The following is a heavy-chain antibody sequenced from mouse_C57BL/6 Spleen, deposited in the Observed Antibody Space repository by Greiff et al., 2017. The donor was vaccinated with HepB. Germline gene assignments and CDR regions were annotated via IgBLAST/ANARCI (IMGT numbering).Heavy chain of an antibody. CDR2: IDPSDSYT. CDR3: ARSHYGNYYFDY. D-gene: IGHD2-1*01. CDR1: GYTFTSYW. J-gene: IGHJ2*01. Sequence: VQLQQPGAELVMPGASVKLSCKASGYTFTSYWMHWVKQRPGQGLEWIGEIDPSDSYTNYNQKFKGKSTLTVDKSSSTAYMQLSSLTSEDSAVYYCARSHYGNYYFDYWGQHTTLTVSS. V-gene: IGHV1-69*01.